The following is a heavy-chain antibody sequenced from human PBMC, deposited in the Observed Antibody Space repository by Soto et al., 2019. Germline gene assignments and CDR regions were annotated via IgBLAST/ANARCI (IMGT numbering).Heavy chain of an antibody. D-gene: IGHD6-13*01. CDR3: ARGPLIAAAGTLGLLDY. J-gene: IGHJ4*02. CDR2: IYPGDSDT. Sequence: PGESLKISCKGSGYSFTSYWIGWVRQMPGKGLEWMGIIYPGDSDTRYSPSFQGQVTISADKSISTAYLQWSSLKASDTAMYYCARGPLIAAAGTLGLLDYWGQGTLVTVSS. V-gene: IGHV5-51*01. CDR1: GYSFTSYW.